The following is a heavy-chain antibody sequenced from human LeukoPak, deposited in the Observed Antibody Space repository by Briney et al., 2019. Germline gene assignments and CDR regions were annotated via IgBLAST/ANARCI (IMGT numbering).Heavy chain of an antibody. D-gene: IGHD3-22*01. V-gene: IGHV4-59*01. Sequence: SETLSLTCSVSGGSINSYYWTWIRQPPGKGLEWIGYIYSSGSTKYNPSLKSRVTITIDTSKNQFSLKLSSVTAADTAVYYCARGRANYDSTGYYYWGQEILVTVSS. CDR1: GGSINSYY. CDR3: ARGRANYDSTGYYY. J-gene: IGHJ4*02. CDR2: IYSSGST.